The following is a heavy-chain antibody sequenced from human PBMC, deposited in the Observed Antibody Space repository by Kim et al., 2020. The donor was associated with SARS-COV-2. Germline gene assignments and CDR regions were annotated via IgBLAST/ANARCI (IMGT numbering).Heavy chain of an antibody. J-gene: IGHJ4*02. CDR2: ISGSGGST. CDR3: ANARYDFWSGYYPIPDY. CDR1: GFTFSSYA. V-gene: IGHV3-23*01. D-gene: IGHD3-3*01. Sequence: GGSLRLSCAASGFTFSSYAMSWVRQAPGKGLEWVSAISGSGGSTYYAYSVKGRFTISRDNSKNTLYLQMNSLRAEDTAVYYCANARYDFWSGYYPIPDYWGQGTLVTVSS.